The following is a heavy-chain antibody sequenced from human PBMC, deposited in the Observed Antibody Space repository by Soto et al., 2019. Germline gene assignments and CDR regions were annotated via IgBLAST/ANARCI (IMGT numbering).Heavy chain of an antibody. J-gene: IGHJ5*02. CDR2: INPGAGGR. V-gene: IGHV1-46*01. CDR1: GYTVTSYY. D-gene: IGHD4-4*01. Sequence: QVQLVQSGAEVREPGASVKVSCKASGYTVTSYYIHWVRQAPGQGFEWIGIINPGAGGRSYAQKVQGRVTLTRDTSTSTVYMELSSLRSEDTAVYHCAREACRRDYSNYRWFDTCGQGTLVNVSS. CDR3: AREACRRDYSNYRWFDT.